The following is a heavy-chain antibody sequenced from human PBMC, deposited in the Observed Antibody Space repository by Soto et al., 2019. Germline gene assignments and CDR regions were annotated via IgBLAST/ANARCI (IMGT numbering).Heavy chain of an antibody. CDR3: ARDGSQNWNLVWLDY. CDR1: GYTFTSYG. CDR2: ISAYNGNT. V-gene: IGHV1-18*01. Sequence: GASVKVSCKASGYTFTSYGISWVRQAPGQGLEWMGWISAYNGNTNYAQKLQGRVTMTTDTSTSTAYMELRSLRSDDTAVYYCARDGSQNWNLVWLDYWGQGTLVTVSS. J-gene: IGHJ4*02. D-gene: IGHD1-7*01.